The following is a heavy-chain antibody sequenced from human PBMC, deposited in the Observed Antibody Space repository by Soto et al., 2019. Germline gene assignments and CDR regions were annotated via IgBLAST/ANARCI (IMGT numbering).Heavy chain of an antibody. Sequence: SQTLSLPCSVSGGSSSSYDWRWIRQPPGKGLEWIGYIYYSGSTNYNPSLKSRVTISVDTSKNQFSLKLSSVTAADTAVYYCARLYGLDAFDIWGQGTMVT. D-gene: IGHD4-17*01. CDR3: ARLYGLDAFDI. V-gene: IGHV4-59*01. J-gene: IGHJ3*02. CDR1: GGSSSSYD. CDR2: IYYSGST.